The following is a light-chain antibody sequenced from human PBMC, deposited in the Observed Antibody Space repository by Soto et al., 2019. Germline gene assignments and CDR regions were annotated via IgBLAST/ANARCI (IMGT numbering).Light chain of an antibody. CDR1: QSVSSSY. CDR3: QQYGSSLYT. J-gene: IGKJ2*01. V-gene: IGKV3-20*01. CDR2: GAS. Sequence: EIVLTQSPGTLSLSPGERATLSCRASQSVSSSYLAWYQQKPGQAPRLLIYGASSRATGIPDRFSGSGSGTDFTLTISRLVAEDFAVYYCQQYGSSLYTFGQWTKLEIK.